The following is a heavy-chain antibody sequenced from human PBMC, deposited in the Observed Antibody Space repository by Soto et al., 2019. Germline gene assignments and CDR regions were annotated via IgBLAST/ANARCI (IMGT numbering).Heavy chain of an antibody. J-gene: IGHJ5*02. CDR1: GFTFSDYY. CDR2: IRNKPNSYTT. CDR3: ARDRTAMGGGFVA. V-gene: IGHV3-72*01. Sequence: GGSLRLSCAASGFTFSDYYMDWVRQAPGKGLEWVGRIRNKPNSYTTEYAASVKGRFTVSRDDSQKSVYLQMNSLKTEDTALYYCARDRTAMGGGFVAWGQGTLVTVSS. D-gene: IGHD5-18*01.